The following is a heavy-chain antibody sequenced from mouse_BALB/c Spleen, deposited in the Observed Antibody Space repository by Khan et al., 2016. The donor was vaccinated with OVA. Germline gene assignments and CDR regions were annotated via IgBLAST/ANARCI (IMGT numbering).Heavy chain of an antibody. CDR2: ISDLAYTI. J-gene: IGHJ3*01. V-gene: IGHV5-15*02. CDR3: ARGGGTAQFDY. Sequence: EVELVESGGGLVQPGGSRKLSCAASGFTFSDYGMAWVRQAPGKGPEWVAFISDLAYTIYYADTVTGRFTISSGNAKNTLYLEMSSLRSEDTASYCCARGGGTAQFDYWGLGTLVTVSA. D-gene: IGHD1-2*01. CDR1: GFTFSDYG.